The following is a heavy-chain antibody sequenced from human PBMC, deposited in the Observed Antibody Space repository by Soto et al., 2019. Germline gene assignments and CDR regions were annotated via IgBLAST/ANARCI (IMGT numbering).Heavy chain of an antibody. Sequence: QVQLVESGGGVFQPGKSLRLSCAASGFTFSTYSMHWVRQAPGKGLEWVAVIWYDGSNKYHGDSLKGRFTISRDNSKNTLYLQINNLRAEDTAVYYCGRDGALGDTAVVDSWGQGTLVTVSS. CDR1: GFTFSTYS. J-gene: IGHJ4*02. V-gene: IGHV3-33*01. CDR3: GRDGALGDTAVVDS. CDR2: IWYDGSNK. D-gene: IGHD5-18*01.